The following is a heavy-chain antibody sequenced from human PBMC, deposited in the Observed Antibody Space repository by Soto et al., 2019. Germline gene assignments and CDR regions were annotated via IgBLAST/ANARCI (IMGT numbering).Heavy chain of an antibody. D-gene: IGHD6-6*01. CDR3: ARGAAGYTSSSGGPPFDY. CDR1: GFSFSTYD. J-gene: IGHJ4*02. V-gene: IGHV3-48*02. Sequence: GGSLRLSCVASGFSFSTYDMDWVRQAPGKAPEWIAHISTTSFTIYYADSVKGRFTISRGNVRNSLYLEMKSLRDEDTAVYYCARGAAGYTSSSGGPPFDYWGLGTLVTVSS. CDR2: ISTTSFTI.